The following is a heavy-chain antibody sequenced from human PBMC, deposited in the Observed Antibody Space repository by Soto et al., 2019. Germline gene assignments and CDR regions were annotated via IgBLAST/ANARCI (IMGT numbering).Heavy chain of an antibody. J-gene: IGHJ4*02. CDR3: ARGGVSTRTFDY. V-gene: IGHV5-51*01. CDR2: IYPSDSDT. CDR1: GYNFAGYW. Sequence: GESLKISCKGSGYNFAGYWIAWVRQMPGKGLELMGIIYPSDSDTRYRPSFQGQVTISADKSISSAYLQWSSLRASDIAMYYCARGGVSTRTFDYWGQGTPVTVSS. D-gene: IGHD3-3*01.